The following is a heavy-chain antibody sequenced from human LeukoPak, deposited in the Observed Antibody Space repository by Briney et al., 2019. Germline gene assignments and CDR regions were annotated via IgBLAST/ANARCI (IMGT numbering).Heavy chain of an antibody. D-gene: IGHD3-22*01. V-gene: IGHV1-2*02. CDR2: INPNSGGP. J-gene: IGHJ3*02. CDR1: GYTFTGYY. Sequence: ASVKVSCKASGYTFTGYYMHWVRQAPGQGVGWRGWINPNSGGPNYAQKFQGRVTMTRDTSISTAYMELSKLSSDDTAVYYCARVGVNMIVVGPDDVFDIWGQGTMVTVSS. CDR3: ARVGVNMIVVGPDDVFDI.